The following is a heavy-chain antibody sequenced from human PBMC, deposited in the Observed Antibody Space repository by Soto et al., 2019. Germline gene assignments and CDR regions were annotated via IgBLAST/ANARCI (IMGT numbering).Heavy chain of an antibody. CDR1: GFTFTSSA. Sequence: QMQLVQSGPEVKKPGTSVKVSCKASGFTFTSSAMQWVRQARGQRLEWIGWIVVGSGNTNYAQKSQERVTITRDMSTSTAYMELSSLRSEDTAVYYCAAAPTTPYYYSYGMDVWGQGTTVTVSS. J-gene: IGHJ6*02. D-gene: IGHD4-17*01. CDR2: IVVGSGNT. CDR3: AAAPTTPYYYSYGMDV. V-gene: IGHV1-58*02.